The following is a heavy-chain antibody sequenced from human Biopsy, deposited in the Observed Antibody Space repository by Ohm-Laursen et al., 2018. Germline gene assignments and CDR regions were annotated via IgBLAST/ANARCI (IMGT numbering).Heavy chain of an antibody. CDR3: AKGGYCTTTSCYMDVDY. V-gene: IGHV3-23*01. CDR2: INGSGGST. CDR1: GFTFHTYA. Sequence: GSLRLSCSASGFTFHTYAMNWVRQAPGKGLECVSVINGSGGSTYYADPVKGRFTISRDASKNTLYLLMNSLRAEDTAMYYCAKGGYCTTTSCYMDVDYWGQGTLVTVSS. J-gene: IGHJ4*02. D-gene: IGHD2-2*02.